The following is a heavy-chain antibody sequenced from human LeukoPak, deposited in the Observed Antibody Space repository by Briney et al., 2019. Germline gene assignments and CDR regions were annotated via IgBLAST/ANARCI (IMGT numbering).Heavy chain of an antibody. D-gene: IGHD1-1*01. V-gene: IGHV3-23*01. CDR1: GFTFSSYA. CDR3: AKDFVRYNIQFDY. CDR2: ISASGGTT. J-gene: IGHJ4*02. Sequence: RTGGSLRLSCAASGFTFSSYAMTWVRQAPGKGLEWVSGISASGGTTYYADSVRGRFTISRDNSKNTLYLQMNSLRAEDTALYYCAKDFVRYNIQFDYWGQGALVTVSS.